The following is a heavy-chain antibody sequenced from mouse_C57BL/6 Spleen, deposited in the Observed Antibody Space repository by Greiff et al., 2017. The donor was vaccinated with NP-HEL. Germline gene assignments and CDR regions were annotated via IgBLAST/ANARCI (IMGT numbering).Heavy chain of an antibody. CDR2: INPNYGTT. CDR3: ARKWGEWGGNYEDY. CDR1: GYSFTDYN. D-gene: IGHD2-1*01. V-gene: IGHV1-39*01. J-gene: IGHJ2*01. Sequence: VQLQQSGPELVKPGASVKISCKASGYSFTDYNMNWVKQSHGKSLEWIGVINPNYGTTSYNQKFKGKATLTVDQSSSTAYMQLNRLTSEDSAVYYCARKWGEWGGNYEDYWGQGTTLTVSS.